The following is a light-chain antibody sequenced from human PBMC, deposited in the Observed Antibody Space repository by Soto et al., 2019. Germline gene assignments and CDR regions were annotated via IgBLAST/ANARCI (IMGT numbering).Light chain of an antibody. CDR3: QQYENLPT. J-gene: IGKJ5*01. CDR1: QNINNY. Sequence: DIQMTQPPSSLSASVGDRVTITCQASQNINNYLNWYQQKPGRAPKLLIYDASNLEAGVPSRFRGSGSGTDFTFTISRLQPEDIATYYYQQYENLPTFGHGTRLEIK. CDR2: DAS. V-gene: IGKV1-33*01.